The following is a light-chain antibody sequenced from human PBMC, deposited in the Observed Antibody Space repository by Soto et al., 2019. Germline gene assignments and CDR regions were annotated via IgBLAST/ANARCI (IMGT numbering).Light chain of an antibody. CDR3: QHYTLSSGP. V-gene: IGKV1-5*01. CDR1: QDIVTY. J-gene: IGKJ4*02. Sequence: IQMTQSPSTVSASVGDSVSISCRASQDIVTYLAWYHQKPGKAPKLLIFDASTLHSGVSPRFRGSGSGSDFSLTISNLQPDDVGVYFCQHYTLSSGPFGGGTRVET. CDR2: DAS.